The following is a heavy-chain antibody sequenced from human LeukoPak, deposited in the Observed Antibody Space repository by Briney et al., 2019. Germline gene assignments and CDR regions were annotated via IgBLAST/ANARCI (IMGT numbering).Heavy chain of an antibody. CDR1: GGSISSYY. CDR3: ARQSRATAGGDYFDY. Sequence: SETLSLTCTVSGGSISSYYWTWIRQPPGKGLEWIGYIYYSGNTNYNPSLKSRVTISLDTSRNQFSLKLSSVTAADTAVYYCARQSRATAGGDYFDYWGQGTLVTVSS. D-gene: IGHD6-13*01. CDR2: IYYSGNT. J-gene: IGHJ4*02. V-gene: IGHV4-59*08.